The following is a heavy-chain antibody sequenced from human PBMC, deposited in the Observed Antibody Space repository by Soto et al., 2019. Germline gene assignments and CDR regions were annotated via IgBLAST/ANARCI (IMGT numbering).Heavy chain of an antibody. D-gene: IGHD5-18*01. CDR2: ISGSGST. CDR3: ATEGGSTYGYFDY. V-gene: IGHV4-30-4*01. CDR1: GGSVSSGYNY. Sequence: SETLSLTCTVSGGSVSSGYNYWSWIRQSPGKGLEWIGYISGSGSTGYNPSLKNRLTMSVDRSKNQFTLRLTSVTAADTAVYFCATEGGSTYGYFDYWGQGTQVTVSS. J-gene: IGHJ4*02.